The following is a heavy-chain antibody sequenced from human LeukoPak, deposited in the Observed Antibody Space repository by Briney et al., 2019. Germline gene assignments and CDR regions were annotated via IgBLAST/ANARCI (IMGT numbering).Heavy chain of an antibody. J-gene: IGHJ4*02. V-gene: IGHV3-33*01. Sequence: PGRSLRLSCAASGFAFRGYGMHWVRQAPGKGLEWVAALWSDGSKEKYADSVKGRFTFSRDNSMNTLYLQMNSLRAEDTAVYYCARGMFLEWLPQGDYFDYWGQGALVTVSS. CDR1: GFAFRGYG. CDR2: LWSDGSKE. D-gene: IGHD3-3*01. CDR3: ARGMFLEWLPQGDYFDY.